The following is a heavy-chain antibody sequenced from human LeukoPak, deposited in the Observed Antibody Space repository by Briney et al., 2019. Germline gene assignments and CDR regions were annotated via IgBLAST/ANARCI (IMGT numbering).Heavy chain of an antibody. V-gene: IGHV4-39*01. J-gene: IGHJ4*02. CDR2: IYYSGST. CDR1: GGSISSSNYY. CDR3: ARLSYYDNSGYPDY. D-gene: IGHD3-22*01. Sequence: SETLSLTCTVSGGSISSSNYYWDWIRQPPGKGLEWIGTIYYSGSTYYNPSLKSRITISVDTSKNQFSLNLNSVTAADTALYYCARLSYYDNSGYPDYWGQGTLVTVSS.